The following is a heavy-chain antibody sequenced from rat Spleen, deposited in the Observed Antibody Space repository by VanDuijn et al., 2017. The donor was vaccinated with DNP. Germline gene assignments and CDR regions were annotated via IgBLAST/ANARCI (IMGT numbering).Heavy chain of an antibody. D-gene: IGHD1-11*01. V-gene: IGHV5-19*01. J-gene: IGHJ2*01. CDR2: ISSSASST. Sequence: EVQLVESGGGVVQPGRSLKLSCAASGFTFSYYGMAWVRQAPKKGLEWVTSISSSASSTSDRDSVNGRFTISRDNAKNTLYLQMDSLRSEDTATYYCTTDFERGYWGQGVMVTVSS. CDR1: GFTFSYYG. CDR3: TTDFERGY.